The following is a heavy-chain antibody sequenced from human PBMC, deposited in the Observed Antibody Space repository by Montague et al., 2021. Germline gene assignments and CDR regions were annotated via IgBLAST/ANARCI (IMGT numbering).Heavy chain of an antibody. CDR2: IYYSGTT. Sequence: SETLSLTCTVSGVSISSSNYQWGWIRQPPGKGPEWIRSIYYSGTTYYDPSLRSRVTISVDKSENQFSLKLNSVTAADTAFYYCTRKGWFGDYGFDIWGQGTMVTVFS. V-gene: IGHV4-39*01. J-gene: IGHJ3*02. CDR1: GVSISSSNYQ. CDR3: TRKGWFGDYGFDI. D-gene: IGHD3-10*01.